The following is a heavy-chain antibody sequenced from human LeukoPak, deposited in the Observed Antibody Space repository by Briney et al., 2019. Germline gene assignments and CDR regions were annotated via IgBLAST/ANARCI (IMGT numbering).Heavy chain of an antibody. CDR3: ARDLLGGEFAY. J-gene: IGHJ4*02. V-gene: IGHV4-30-4*08. Sequence: SQTLSLTCTVSGGSISSGDYYWSWIRQPPGKGLEWIGYIYYSGSTYYNPSLKSRVTISVDTSKNQFSLKLSSVTAGDTAVYYCARDLLGGEFAYWGQGTLVTVSS. CDR2: IYYSGST. CDR1: GGSISSGDYY. D-gene: IGHD3-16*01.